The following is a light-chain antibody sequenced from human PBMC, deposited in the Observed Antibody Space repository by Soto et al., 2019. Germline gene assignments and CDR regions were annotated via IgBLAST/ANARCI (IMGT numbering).Light chain of an antibody. CDR3: QQNYSTLAT. J-gene: IGKJ5*01. CDR2: AAS. Sequence: DIQMSQSPSPLSASVGGRVTITCRAAESISRHLNRYQQKPGRASDLLIYAASTLQNGVPSRFTGSGSGTEFTLTITGLQLEDFATYNCQQNYSTLATFGQGTRLEIK. CDR1: ESISRH. V-gene: IGKV1-39*01.